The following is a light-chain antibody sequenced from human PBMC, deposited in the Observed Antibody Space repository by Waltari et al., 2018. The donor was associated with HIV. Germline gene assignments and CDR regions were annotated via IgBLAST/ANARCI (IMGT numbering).Light chain of an antibody. CDR1: ALPKQY. Sequence: SYELTQPPSVSVSPGQTARITCSGDALPKQYAYWYKQKPGQAPVLVIYKDSERPSGITERFSGSSSGTTVTLTISGVQAEDEADYYCQSAASSATYRVFGGGTKLTVL. V-gene: IGLV3-25*03. CDR3: QSAASSATYRV. CDR2: KDS. J-gene: IGLJ3*02.